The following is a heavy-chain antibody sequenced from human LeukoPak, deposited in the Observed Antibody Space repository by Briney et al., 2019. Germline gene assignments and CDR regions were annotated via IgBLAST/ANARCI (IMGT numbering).Heavy chain of an antibody. V-gene: IGHV1-18*01. Sequence: ASVKVSCKASGYTFTSYGISWVRQAPGQGLEWMGWISAYNGNTNYAQKLQGRVTMTTDTPTSTAYMELRSLRSDDTAVYYCARDLLRGYSYGDLGYWGQGTLVTVSS. CDR2: ISAYNGNT. CDR1: GYTFTSYG. D-gene: IGHD5-18*01. CDR3: ARDLLRGYSYGDLGY. J-gene: IGHJ4*02.